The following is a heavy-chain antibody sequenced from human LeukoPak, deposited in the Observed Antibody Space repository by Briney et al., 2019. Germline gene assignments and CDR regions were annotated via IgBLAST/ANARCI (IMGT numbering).Heavy chain of an antibody. J-gene: IGHJ6*02. CDR3: AKAPVVNRYYYYYGMDV. Sequence: GGSLRLSCAASGFTFTSYSMNWVRQAPGKGLEWVSTISGGGGSTYYADSVKGRFTISRDNSKNTLYLQVNSLRAEDTAVYYCAKAPVVNRYYYYYGMDVWGQGTTVTVSS. D-gene: IGHD3-22*01. V-gene: IGHV3-23*01. CDR1: GFTFTSYS. CDR2: ISGGGGST.